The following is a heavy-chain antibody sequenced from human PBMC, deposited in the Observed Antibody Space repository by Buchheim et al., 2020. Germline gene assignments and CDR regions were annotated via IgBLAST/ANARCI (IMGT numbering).Heavy chain of an antibody. V-gene: IGHV3-48*01. CDR2: ISSSSSTI. CDR1: GFTFSSYS. Sequence: EVQLVESGGGLVQPGGSLRLSCAASGFTFSSYSMNWVRQAPGKGLEWVSYISSSSSTIYYADSVKGRFTISRDNAKNSLYLQMNSLRAEDTAVYYCARDRGYCSGGSCYQEGYWGQGTL. D-gene: IGHD2-15*01. J-gene: IGHJ4*02. CDR3: ARDRGYCSGGSCYQEGY.